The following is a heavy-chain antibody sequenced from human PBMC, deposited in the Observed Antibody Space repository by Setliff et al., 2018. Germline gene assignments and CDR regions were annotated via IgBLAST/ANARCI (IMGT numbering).Heavy chain of an antibody. CDR3: ARVIPYYFDS. V-gene: IGHV7-4-1*02. J-gene: IGHJ4*02. CDR1: GYTFTSYA. Sequence: ASVKVSCQASGYTFTSYAMNWVRQAPGQGLEWMGWIHTNTGNPTYAQGFTGRFVFSLDTSVSTAYLQITSLEAEATAVYYCARVIPYYFDSWGQGTLVTVSS. CDR2: IHTNTGNP.